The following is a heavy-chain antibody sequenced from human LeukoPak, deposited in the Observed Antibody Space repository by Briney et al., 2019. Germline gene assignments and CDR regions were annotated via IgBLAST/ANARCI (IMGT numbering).Heavy chain of an antibody. CDR1: GFTFSRHA. J-gene: IGHJ6*04. CDR3: ARATDYYGSGSYLPLYYFYGMDV. D-gene: IGHD3-10*01. CDR2: IPYDGSDE. Sequence: PGGSLRLSCAASGFTFSRHAMHWVRQSPGKGLEWGAIIPYDGSDEYIADSVKGRFSISRDNSRNTLDLQMNSLTTEDTALYYCARATDYYGSGSYLPLYYFYGMDVWGKGTAVIVSS. V-gene: IGHV3-30*04.